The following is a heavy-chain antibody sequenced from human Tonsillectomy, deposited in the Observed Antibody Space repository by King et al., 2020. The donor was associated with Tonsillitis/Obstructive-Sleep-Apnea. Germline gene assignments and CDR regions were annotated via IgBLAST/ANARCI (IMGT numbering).Heavy chain of an antibody. Sequence: VQLVESGGGLGKPGGSLRLSCAASGFTFSSYSMNWVRQAPGKGLEWVSSISSSSSYIYYADSVKGRFTISRDNAKNSLYLQMNSLRAEDTAVYYCASDGPNYDFWSGYSPGSFDYWGQGTLVTVSS. D-gene: IGHD3-3*01. CDR2: ISSSSSYI. CDR3: ASDGPNYDFWSGYSPGSFDY. CDR1: GFTFSSYS. V-gene: IGHV3-21*01. J-gene: IGHJ4*02.